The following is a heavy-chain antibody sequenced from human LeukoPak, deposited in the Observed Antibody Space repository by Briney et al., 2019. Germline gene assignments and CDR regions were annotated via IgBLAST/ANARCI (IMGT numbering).Heavy chain of an antibody. J-gene: IGHJ5*02. Sequence: SETLSLTCAVYGGSFSGYYWSWIRQPPGKGLGWIGSIYYSGSTYYNPSLKSRVTISVDTSKNQFSLKLSSVTAADTAVYYCARVPLGLIVVVPAASDYWFDPWGQGTLVTVSS. V-gene: IGHV4-34*01. CDR2: IYYSGST. CDR3: ARVPLGLIVVVPAASDYWFDP. CDR1: GGSFSGYY. D-gene: IGHD2-2*01.